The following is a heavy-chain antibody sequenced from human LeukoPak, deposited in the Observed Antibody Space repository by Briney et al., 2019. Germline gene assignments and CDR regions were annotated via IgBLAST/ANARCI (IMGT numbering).Heavy chain of an antibody. CDR3: ARLVVVTARGAFDI. D-gene: IGHD2-21*02. CDR2: IYYSGST. V-gene: IGHV4-30-4*01. Sequence: PSETLSLTGTVSGGSISSGDYYWSWIRQPPGKGLEWIGYIYYSGSTYYNPSLKSRVTISVDTSKNQFSLKLSSVTAADTAVYYCARLVVVTARGAFDIWGQGTMVAVSS. J-gene: IGHJ3*02. CDR1: GGSISSGDYY.